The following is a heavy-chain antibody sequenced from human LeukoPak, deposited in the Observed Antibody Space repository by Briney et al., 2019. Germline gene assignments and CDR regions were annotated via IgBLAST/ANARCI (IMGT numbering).Heavy chain of an antibody. V-gene: IGHV3-74*01. D-gene: IGHD1-26*01. Sequence: GGSLRLSCAASGFTFSSSWMHWVRPAPGKGLVWVSRINSDGSSTNYADSVKGRFTISRDKAQNTLYLQMNSLRAEDTAVYYCARGGFSGSYYEGPDYWGQGTLVTVSS. CDR2: INSDGSST. J-gene: IGHJ4*02. CDR1: GFTFSSSW. CDR3: ARGGFSGSYYEGPDY.